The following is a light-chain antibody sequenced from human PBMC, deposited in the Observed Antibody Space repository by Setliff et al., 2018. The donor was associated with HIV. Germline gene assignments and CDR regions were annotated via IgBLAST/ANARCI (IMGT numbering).Light chain of an antibody. CDR2: FDD. Sequence: QSVLTQPPSVSGAPRQRVTISCSGSSSNIGNNAVNWYQQGPGKAPKLLIHFDDQLPSGVSDRFSGSKSGTSASLAISDLQSEDEADYCCAAWDDSLNGPLFGGGTK. CDR3: AAWDDSLNGPL. V-gene: IGLV1-36*01. CDR1: SSNIGNNA. J-gene: IGLJ3*02.